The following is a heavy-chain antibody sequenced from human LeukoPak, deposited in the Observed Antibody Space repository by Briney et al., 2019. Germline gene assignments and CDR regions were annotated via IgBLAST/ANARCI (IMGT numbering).Heavy chain of an antibody. Sequence: PGGSLRLSCAASGFSVTSDYMSWVRQAPGKGLEWVAVIYSGGTTIYADSVKGRFTISRDNSKNTLYLQMNILRAEDTAVYYCARGGGYCVSASCLIWFDAWGQGTLAAVSS. D-gene: IGHD2-2*01. CDR3: ARGGGYCVSASCLIWFDA. J-gene: IGHJ5*02. CDR1: GFSVTSDY. V-gene: IGHV3-53*01. CDR2: IYSGGTT.